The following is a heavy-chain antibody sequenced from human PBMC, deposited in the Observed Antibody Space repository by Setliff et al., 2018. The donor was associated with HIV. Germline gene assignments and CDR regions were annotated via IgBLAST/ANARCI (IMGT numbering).Heavy chain of an antibody. CDR1: GGSISSSSYY. CDR3: ARAVPSYYYGSGSISRSFDY. D-gene: IGHD3-10*01. Sequence: SETLSLTCTVSGGSISSSSYYWGWIRQPPGKGLEWIGSIYYSGSTYYNPSLKSRVTISVDTSKNQFSLKLSSVTAADTAVYYCARAVPSYYYGSGSISRSFDYWGQGTLGTVSS. J-gene: IGHJ4*02. CDR2: IYYSGST. V-gene: IGHV4-39*01.